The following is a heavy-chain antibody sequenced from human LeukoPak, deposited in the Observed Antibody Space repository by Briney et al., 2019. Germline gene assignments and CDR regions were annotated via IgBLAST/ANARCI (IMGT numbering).Heavy chain of an antibody. CDR1: GYTFTGYY. D-gene: IGHD3-22*01. Sequence: ASVKVSCKASGYTFTGYYMHWVRQARGQGLEWMGWINPNSGGTNYAQKFQGRVTMTRDTSISTAYMELSRLRSDDTAVYYCARDLYYYDSSGPPFDPWGQGTLVTVSS. V-gene: IGHV1-2*02. CDR3: ARDLYYYDSSGPPFDP. CDR2: INPNSGGT. J-gene: IGHJ5*02.